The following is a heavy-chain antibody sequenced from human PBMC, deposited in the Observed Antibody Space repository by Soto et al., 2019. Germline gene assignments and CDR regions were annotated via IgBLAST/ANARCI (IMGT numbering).Heavy chain of an antibody. D-gene: IGHD5-12*01. Sequence: SETLSLTCTVSGGSVSSGSYYWSWIRQPPGKGLEWIGYIYYSGSTNYNPSLKSRVTISVDTSKNQFSLKLSSVTAADTAVYYCAREGVATSLDYWGQGTLVTVSS. V-gene: IGHV4-61*01. J-gene: IGHJ4*02. CDR3: AREGVATSLDY. CDR2: IYYSGST. CDR1: GGSVSSGSYY.